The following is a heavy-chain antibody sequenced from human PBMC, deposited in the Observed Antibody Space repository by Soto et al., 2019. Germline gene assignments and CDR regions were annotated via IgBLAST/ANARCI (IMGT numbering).Heavy chain of an antibody. CDR2: ISSNSAYI. CDR3: TRDASLHSSARGWFDT. V-gene: IGHV3-21*01. D-gene: IGHD6-13*01. CDR1: GFTFRSFT. Sequence: GGSLRLSCAASGFTFRSFTMNWVRQAPGKGLEWVSTISSNSAYIYYTDALRGRFTISRDNAKNSLHLQMNSLRAEDTAVYYCTRDASLHSSARGWFDTWGPGTLVTVSS. J-gene: IGHJ5*02.